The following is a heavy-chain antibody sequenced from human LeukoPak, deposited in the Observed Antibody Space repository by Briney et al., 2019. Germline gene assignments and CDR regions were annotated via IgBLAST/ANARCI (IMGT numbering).Heavy chain of an antibody. CDR1: GFTFSSYA. CDR2: ISGSGGST. V-gene: IGHV3-23*01. Sequence: PGGSLRLSCAASGFTFSSYAMSWVRQAPGKGLEWVSAISGSGGSTYYADSVKGRFTISRDNSKNTLYLQMNSLRAEDTAVYYCAKGSSGYSSGWLPFDYWGQGTLVTVSS. CDR3: AKGSSGYSSGWLPFDY. J-gene: IGHJ4*02. D-gene: IGHD6-13*01.